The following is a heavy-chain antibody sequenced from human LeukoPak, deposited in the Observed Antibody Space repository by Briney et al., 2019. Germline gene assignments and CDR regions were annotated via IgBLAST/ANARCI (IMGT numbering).Heavy chain of an antibody. CDR2: IYYSGST. D-gene: IGHD2-2*02. CDR1: GGSISSYY. CDR3: ARAEGYCSSTSCHNYGMDV. V-gene: IGHV4-59*01. Sequence: SETLSLTCTVSGGSISSYYWSWIRQPPGKGLEWIGYIYYSGSTNYNPSLKSRVTISVDTSKNQFSLKLSSVTAADTAVYYCARAEGYCSSTSCHNYGMDVWGQGTTVTVSS. J-gene: IGHJ6*02.